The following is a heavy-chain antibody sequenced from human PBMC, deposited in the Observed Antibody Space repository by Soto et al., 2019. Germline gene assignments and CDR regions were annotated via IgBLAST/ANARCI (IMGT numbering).Heavy chain of an antibody. CDR2: ISSSSSYI. CDR1: GFTFSSYS. J-gene: IGHJ3*02. Sequence: GGSLRLSCAASGFTFSSYSMNWVRQAPGKGLEWVSSISSSSSYIYYADSVKGRFTISRDNAKNSLYLQMNSLRAEDTAVYYCARARSSGWLGAFDIWGQGTMVTVSS. V-gene: IGHV3-21*01. CDR3: ARARSSGWLGAFDI. D-gene: IGHD6-19*01.